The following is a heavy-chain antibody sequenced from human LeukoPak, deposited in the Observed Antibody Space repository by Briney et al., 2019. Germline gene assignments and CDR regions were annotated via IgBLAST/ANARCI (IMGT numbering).Heavy chain of an antibody. Sequence: SETLSLTCIVSGGSISNYYWSWIRQPPGKGLEWIGYIYYSGRTNYNPSLKSRVTISVDTSKNQFSLKLTSVTAADTAVYYCARGGNTFAYWGQGTLVTVSS. V-gene: IGHV4-59*01. D-gene: IGHD4-23*01. CDR3: ARGGNTFAY. CDR1: GGSISNYY. J-gene: IGHJ4*02. CDR2: IYYSGRT.